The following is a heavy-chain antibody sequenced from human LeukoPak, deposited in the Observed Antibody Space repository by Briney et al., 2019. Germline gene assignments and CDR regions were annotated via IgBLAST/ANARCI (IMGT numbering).Heavy chain of an antibody. D-gene: IGHD3-22*01. CDR3: AKMGSSGYFY. CDR2: ISGSGGST. CDR1: GFTFSSYA. V-gene: IGHV3-23*01. Sequence: GGXLRLSCAASGFTFSSYAMSWVRQAPGKGLEWVSAISGSGGSTNYADSVKGRVTISRDNSKNTLYLQMNSLRAEDTAVYYCAKMGSSGYFYWGQGTLVTVSS. J-gene: IGHJ4*02.